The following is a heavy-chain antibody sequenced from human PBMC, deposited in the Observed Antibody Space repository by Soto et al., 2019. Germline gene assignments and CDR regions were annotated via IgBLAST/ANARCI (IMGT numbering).Heavy chain of an antibody. Sequence: AAVPVSVLASGYTFTGYYMHWVRQAPGRGLEWMGWINPNSGGTNYAQKFQGRVTMTRDTSISTAYMEQSRLRSDDTAVYDCARSERGLVVVTPNWFDPWGQGTLVTVSS. D-gene: IGHD3-22*01. CDR2: INPNSGGT. CDR1: GYTFTGYY. CDR3: ARSERGLVVVTPNWFDP. J-gene: IGHJ5*02. V-gene: IGHV1-2*02.